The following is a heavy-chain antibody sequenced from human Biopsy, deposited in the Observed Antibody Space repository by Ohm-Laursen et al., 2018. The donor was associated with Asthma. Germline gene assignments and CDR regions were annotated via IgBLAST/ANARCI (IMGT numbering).Heavy chain of an antibody. CDR3: ARAVDYSHYYGIDV. CDR1: GYTFNSAG. V-gene: IGHV1-18*01. J-gene: IGHJ6*02. CDR2: TSVYNGNT. D-gene: IGHD3-10*01. Sequence: ASVTVSCMTSGYTFNSAGITWVRQAPGHGLEWMGWTSVYNGNTKVAQKLQDRVTMLTDTSTSTAYMELRSLRSDDTAVYFRARAVDYSHYYGIDVWGQGTTVTVS.